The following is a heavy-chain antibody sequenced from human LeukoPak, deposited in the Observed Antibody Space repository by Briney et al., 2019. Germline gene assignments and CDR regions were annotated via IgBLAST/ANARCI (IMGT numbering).Heavy chain of an antibody. V-gene: IGHV4-34*01. CDR3: ARSSVGDGYNPAH. Sequence: SETLSLTCAVYGGSFSGYYWSWIRQPPGKGLEWIGEINHSGSTNYNPSLKSRVTISVDTSKNQFSLKLSSVTAADTAVYYCARSSVGDGYNPAHWGQGTLVTVSS. CDR2: INHSGST. CDR1: GGSFSGYY. D-gene: IGHD5-24*01. J-gene: IGHJ4*02.